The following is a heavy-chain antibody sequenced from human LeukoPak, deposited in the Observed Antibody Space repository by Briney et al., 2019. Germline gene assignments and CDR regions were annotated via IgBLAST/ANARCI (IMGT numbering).Heavy chain of an antibody. CDR1: GFTFSGSA. CDR3: TRDSGTYNWFDP. D-gene: IGHD1-26*01. V-gene: IGHV3-73*01. Sequence: GGSLRLSCAASGFTFSGSAIHWVRQSSGKGLEWVGQIDKKDKGYATATAYAASVKGRFTISTDDSINTAYLQMKSLKTEDTALYYCTRDSGTYNWFDPWGQGTLVTVSS. CDR2: IDKKDKGYATAT. J-gene: IGHJ5*02.